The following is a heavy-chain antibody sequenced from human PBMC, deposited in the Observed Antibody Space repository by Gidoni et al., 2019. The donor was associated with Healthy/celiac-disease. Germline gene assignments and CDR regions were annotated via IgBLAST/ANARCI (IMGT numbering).Heavy chain of an antibody. CDR3: ARVLDFWSGYYGGWFDP. CDR2: SIPIFGTA. J-gene: IGHJ5*02. V-gene: IGHV1-69*06. Sequence: QVQLVQSGAEVKKPGSSVKVSCKASGGTFSSYAISWVRQAPGQGLEWMGGSIPIFGTANYAQKFQGRVTITADKSTSTAYMELSSLRSEDTAVYYCARVLDFWSGYYGGWFDPWGQGTLVTVSS. CDR1: GGTFSSYA. D-gene: IGHD3-3*01.